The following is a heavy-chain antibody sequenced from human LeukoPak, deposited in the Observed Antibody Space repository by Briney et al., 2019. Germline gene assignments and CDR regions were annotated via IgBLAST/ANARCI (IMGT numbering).Heavy chain of an antibody. Sequence: ASVNVSFKASGYTFTIYGISWVRQAPGQGLEWMGWISAYNGNTNYAQKLQGRVTMTTDTSTSTAYMELRSLRSDDTAVYYCAREPLLRSDYYGMDVWGQGTTVTVSS. V-gene: IGHV1-18*01. CDR1: GYTFTIYG. D-gene: IGHD3-22*01. CDR2: ISAYNGNT. J-gene: IGHJ6*02. CDR3: AREPLLRSDYYGMDV.